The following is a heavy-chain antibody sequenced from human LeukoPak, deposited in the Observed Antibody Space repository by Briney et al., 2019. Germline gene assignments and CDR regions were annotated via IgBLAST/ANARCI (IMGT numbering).Heavy chain of an antibody. CDR2: IYTSGST. D-gene: IGHD4-17*01. CDR3: ARCRGYGDYNYFDY. Sequence: SETLSLTCTVSGSSISSYYWSWIRQPAGKGLEWIGRIYTSGSTNYNPSLKSRVTMSVDTSKNQFSLKLSSVTAADTAVYYCARCRGYGDYNYFDYWGQGTLVTVSS. V-gene: IGHV4-4*07. J-gene: IGHJ4*02. CDR1: GSSISSYY.